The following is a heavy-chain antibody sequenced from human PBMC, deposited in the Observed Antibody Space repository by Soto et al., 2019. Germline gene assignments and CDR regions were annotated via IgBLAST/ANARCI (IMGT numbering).Heavy chain of an antibody. V-gene: IGHV1-69*05. Sequence: ASVKVSCKASGDTFRKYAVNWVRQAPGQGLEWMGRTIPIFATTHYADSVKGRFTISRDNSKNTAYLQMSSLRPEDTAVYYCVKGEYYYDGSAYYPFDYWGQGRMVTVSS. J-gene: IGHJ4*02. CDR1: GDTFRKYA. CDR3: VKGEYYYDGSAYYPFDY. D-gene: IGHD3-22*01. CDR2: TIPIFATT.